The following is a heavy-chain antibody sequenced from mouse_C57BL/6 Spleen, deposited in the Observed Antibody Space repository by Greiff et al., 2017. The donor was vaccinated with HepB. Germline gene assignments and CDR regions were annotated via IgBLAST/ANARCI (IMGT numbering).Heavy chain of an antibody. D-gene: IGHD2-5*01. CDR3: ARYSNCFDY. Sequence: QVQLKESGPGLVQPSQSLSITCTVSGFSLTSYGVHWVRQSPGKGLEWLGVIWSGGSTDYNAAFISRLSISKDNSKSQVFFKMNSLQAYDTAIYYCARYSNCFDYWGQGTTLTVSS. J-gene: IGHJ2*01. CDR2: IWSGGST. CDR1: GFSLTSYG. V-gene: IGHV2-2*01.